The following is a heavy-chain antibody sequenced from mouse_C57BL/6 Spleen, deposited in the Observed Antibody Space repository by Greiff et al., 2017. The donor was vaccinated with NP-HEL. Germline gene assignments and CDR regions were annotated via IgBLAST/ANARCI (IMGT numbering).Heavy chain of an antibody. Sequence: EVKLMESGAELVRPGASVKLSCTASGFNIKDYYMHWVKQRPEQGLEWIGRIDPEDGDTEYAPKFQGKATMTADTTSNTAYLQLSRLTYEDTAVYYRTTGDYSNSYAMDYWGQGTSVTVSS. CDR2: IDPEDGDT. D-gene: IGHD2-5*01. CDR3: TTGDYSNSYAMDY. V-gene: IGHV14-1*01. CDR1: GFNIKDYY. J-gene: IGHJ4*01.